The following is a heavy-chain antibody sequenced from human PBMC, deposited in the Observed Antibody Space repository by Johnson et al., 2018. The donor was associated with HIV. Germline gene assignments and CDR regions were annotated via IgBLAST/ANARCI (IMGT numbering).Heavy chain of an antibody. Sequence: QVQLVESGGGVVQPGRSLRLSCAASGFTFRSYAMHWVRQAPGKGLEWVAFIRYDGSNKYYVDSVRGRFTISRDNAKNSLYLQMNSLRAEDTAVYYCAREGEPDGFDIWGQGTMVTVSS. V-gene: IGHV3-33*08. J-gene: IGHJ3*02. CDR1: GFTFRSYA. CDR2: IRYDGSNK. CDR3: AREGEPDGFDI. D-gene: IGHD3-16*01.